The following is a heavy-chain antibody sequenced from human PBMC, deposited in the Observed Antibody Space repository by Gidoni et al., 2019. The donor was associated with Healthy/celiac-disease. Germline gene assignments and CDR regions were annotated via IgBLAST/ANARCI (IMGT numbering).Heavy chain of an antibody. Sequence: QLQLQASGPGLVKPSETLSLTCTVSGGSISSSSYYLGWIRQPTGKGLEWIGSIYYSGSTYYNPSIKSRVTISVDTSKNQFSLKMSSVTAADTAVYYCARHPRGYCSGGSCYSEGWFDPWGQGTLVTVSS. CDR3: ARHPRGYCSGGSCYSEGWFDP. V-gene: IGHV4-39*01. D-gene: IGHD2-15*01. CDR2: IYYSGST. J-gene: IGHJ5*02. CDR1: GGSISSSSYY.